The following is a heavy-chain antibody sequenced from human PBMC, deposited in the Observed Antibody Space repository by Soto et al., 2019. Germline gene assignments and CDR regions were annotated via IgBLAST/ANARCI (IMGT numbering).Heavy chain of an antibody. CDR2: IYYSGST. D-gene: IGHD2-8*01. V-gene: IGHV4-39*01. Sequence: SETLSLTCTVSGGSISSGGYYWSWIRQHPGKGLEWIGSIYYSGSTYYNPSLKSRVTISVDTSKNQFSLKLSSVTAADTAVYYCARLYCTNGVCYTGYYYYYYMDVWGKGTTVTVSS. CDR3: ARLYCTNGVCYTGYYYYYYMDV. J-gene: IGHJ6*03. CDR1: GGSISSGGYY.